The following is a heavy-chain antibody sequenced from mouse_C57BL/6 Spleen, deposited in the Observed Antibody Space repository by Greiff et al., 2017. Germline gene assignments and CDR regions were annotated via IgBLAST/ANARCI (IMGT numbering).Heavy chain of an antibody. CDR3: ARTPYDYDEGAWFAY. Sequence: QVQLQQSGAELATPGASVKLSCKASGYTFTSYWMHWVKQRPGQGLEWIGYINPSSGYTKYNQKFKDKATLTADKSSSTAYMQLSSLTYEDSAVYYCARTPYDYDEGAWFAYWGQGTLVTVSA. CDR1: GYTFTSYW. V-gene: IGHV1-7*01. D-gene: IGHD2-4*01. CDR2: INPSSGYT. J-gene: IGHJ3*01.